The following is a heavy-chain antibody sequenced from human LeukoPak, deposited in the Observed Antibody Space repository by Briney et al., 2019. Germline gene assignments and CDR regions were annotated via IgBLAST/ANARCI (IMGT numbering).Heavy chain of an antibody. CDR3: ARDQGLRHPPAAFDI. D-gene: IGHD6-25*01. CDR1: GFTASSNY. Sequence: PGASQRLSCAACGFTASSNYISWVRQAPGKGLEWGSVISSGGSTYYADSVQGRFTISRDNSNNTLYLQMNSLTAEDTAVYYCARDQGLRHPPAAFDIWGQGTVVTVSS. J-gene: IGHJ3*02. V-gene: IGHV3-53*01. CDR2: ISSGGST.